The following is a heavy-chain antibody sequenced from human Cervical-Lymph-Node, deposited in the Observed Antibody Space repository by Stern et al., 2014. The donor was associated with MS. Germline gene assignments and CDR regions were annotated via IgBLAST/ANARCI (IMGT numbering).Heavy chain of an antibody. Sequence: VQLVQSGAEVKKPGESLKISCKGSGYNFASYWIGWVRQGPGKGLEWMGIIYPDDSDARYTPSFQGQVTMSADKSIGTAYLQWSSLKASDTAFYFCARKGTYGLDYWGQGALVTVSS. CDR1: GYNFASYW. J-gene: IGHJ4*02. V-gene: IGHV5-51*01. CDR3: ARKGTYGLDY. D-gene: IGHD3-10*01. CDR2: IYPDDSDA.